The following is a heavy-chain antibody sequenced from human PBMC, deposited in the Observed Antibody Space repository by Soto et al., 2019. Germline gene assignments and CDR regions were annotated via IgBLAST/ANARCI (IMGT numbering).Heavy chain of an antibody. CDR2: FSGRSCDT. V-gene: IGHV3-23*01. J-gene: IGHJ4*02. D-gene: IGHD3-10*01. Sequence: GGSLRLSCVSSGFSISTHARTWVRQAPGKGLEWVPSFSGRSCDTYYAASVKARFPISGDSSKTTVILQMNNLRADDTALYYCARHRSPWHEYLDSLGQGIQVTVSS. CDR1: GFSISTHA. CDR3: ARHRSPWHEYLDS.